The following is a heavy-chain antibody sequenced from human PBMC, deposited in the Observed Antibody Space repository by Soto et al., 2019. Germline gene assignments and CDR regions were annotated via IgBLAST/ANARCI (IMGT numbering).Heavy chain of an antibody. CDR1: GGTFSSYT. V-gene: IGHV1-69*02. CDR3: ASNYGGNSD. CDR2: IIPILGIA. D-gene: IGHD4-17*01. Sequence: QVQLVQSGAGLKKPGPSVKASCKASGGTFSSYTISWVRQAPGQGLEWMGRIIPILGIANYAQKFQGRVTITADKSTSTAYMELSSLRSEDTAVYYCASNYGGNSDWGQGTLVTVSS. J-gene: IGHJ4*02.